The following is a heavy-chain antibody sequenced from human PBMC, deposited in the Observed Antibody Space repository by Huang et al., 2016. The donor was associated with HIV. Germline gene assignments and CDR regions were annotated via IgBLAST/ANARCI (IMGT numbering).Heavy chain of an antibody. Sequence: QVQLQQWGAGLFLPLKNLSLNCAVYGGSFSGYYWTWIRQPPGKGLEWIEEIKFRGTAKYNPSLNSRVTIAIDPSTNQVSLKLKSKTTANTAIDDCARGESWVTTDENWFDPWGQGTLVIVSS. V-gene: IGHV4-34*01. CDR3: ARGESWVTTDENWFDP. CDR1: GGSFSGYY. J-gene: IGHJ5*02. D-gene: IGHD1-1*01. CDR2: IKFRGTA.